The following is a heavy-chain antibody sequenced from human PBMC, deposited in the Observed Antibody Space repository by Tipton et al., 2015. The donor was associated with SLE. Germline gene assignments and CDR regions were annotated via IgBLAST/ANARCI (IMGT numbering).Heavy chain of an antibody. CDR3: ARGIADEPRFGDY. J-gene: IGHJ4*02. CDR2: IYYSGST. CDR1: GGSISSYY. D-gene: IGHD6-13*01. Sequence: LRLSCTVSGGSISSYYWSWIRQPPGKGLEWIGYIYYSGSTNYNPSPKSRVTISVDTSKNQFSLKLSSVTAADTAVYYCARGIADEPRFGDYWGQGTLVTVSS. V-gene: IGHV4-59*01.